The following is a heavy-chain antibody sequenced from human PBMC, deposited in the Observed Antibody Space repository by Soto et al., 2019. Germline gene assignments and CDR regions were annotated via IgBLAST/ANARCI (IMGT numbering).Heavy chain of an antibody. D-gene: IGHD3-10*01. CDR1: GDTFTTYD. V-gene: IGHV1-8*01. CDR2: INPNSGNI. Sequence: ASVKVSCKASGDTFTTYDINWVRQATGHGLEWMGWINPNSGNIGYAQRFQGRVTMTRDTAIRTAYMEVSSLRSDDTAVYYCARGGASGSYYLLDYWGQGTLVTGSS. CDR3: ARGGASGSYYLLDY. J-gene: IGHJ4*02.